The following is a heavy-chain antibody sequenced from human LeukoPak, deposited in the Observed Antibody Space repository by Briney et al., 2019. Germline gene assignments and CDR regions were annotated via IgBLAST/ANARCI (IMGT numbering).Heavy chain of an antibody. CDR3: ARTRGYSYGYPGPYFDY. J-gene: IGHJ4*02. CDR1: GFTFSSYA. V-gene: IGHV3-64*01. Sequence: GGSLRLSCAASGFTFSSYAMHWVRQAPGKGLEYVSAIISNGGSTYYANSVKGRFTISRDNSKNTLYLQMGSLRAEDMAVYYCARTRGYSYGYPGPYFDYWGQGTLVTVSS. D-gene: IGHD5-18*01. CDR2: IISNGGST.